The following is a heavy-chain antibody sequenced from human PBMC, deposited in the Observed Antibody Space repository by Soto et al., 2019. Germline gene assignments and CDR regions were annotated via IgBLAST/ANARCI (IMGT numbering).Heavy chain of an antibody. D-gene: IGHD2-15*01. J-gene: IGHJ4*02. CDR1: GYSFSNYC. Sequence: GESLKISCKGSGYSFSNYCIAWGRQMPGKGLEWMGIIFPADSDTKYSPSFQGQVTISADKSISTAYLQWSSLKASDTAMYYCASYVVVPSTMNYFDYWGQGSQVTVSS. CDR2: IFPADSDT. CDR3: ASYVVVPSTMNYFDY. V-gene: IGHV5-51*01.